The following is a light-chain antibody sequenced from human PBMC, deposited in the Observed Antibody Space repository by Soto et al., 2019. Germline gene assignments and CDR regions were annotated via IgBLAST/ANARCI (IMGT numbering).Light chain of an antibody. CDR3: AAWDDSLNCYV. J-gene: IGLJ1*01. CDR2: NNN. Sequence: QSVLTQPPSASGTPGQRVTISCSGGSSNIGTNAVNWYQQLPGTAPKLLIYNNNQRPSGVPDRFSGSKSGTSASLAISGLQSEDEADYYCAAWDDSLNCYVFVTGTKVTVL. V-gene: IGLV1-44*01. CDR1: SSNIGTNA.